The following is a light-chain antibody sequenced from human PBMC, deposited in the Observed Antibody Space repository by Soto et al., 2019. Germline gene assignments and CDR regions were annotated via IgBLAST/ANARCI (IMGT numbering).Light chain of an antibody. CDR2: EVS. CDR3: SSYTTSTSFIL. V-gene: IGLV2-14*01. CDR1: SSDVGGYNY. Sequence: QSALTQPASVSGSPGQSITISCTGTSSDVGGYNYVSWYQQQSGKAPKLMIHEVSNRPSGVSNRFSGSKSGNTASLTISGLQAEDEAYYYCSSYTTSTSFILFGGGTKLTV. J-gene: IGLJ2*01.